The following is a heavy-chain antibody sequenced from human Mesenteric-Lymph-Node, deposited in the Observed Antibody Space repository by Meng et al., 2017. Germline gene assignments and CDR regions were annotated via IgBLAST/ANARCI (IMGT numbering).Heavy chain of an antibody. V-gene: IGHV3-30*04. Sequence: GESLKISCVGSGFTFSSHAMHGVRQASGKGLEWVTIISFDGRSTFHADFVKGRFTIARDNSKNTLYLQMDSLGPEDTATYYCARDEGVGATRGTPDYWGQGTLVTVSS. J-gene: IGHJ4*02. D-gene: IGHD1-26*01. CDR3: ARDEGVGATRGTPDY. CDR1: GFTFSSHA. CDR2: ISFDGRST.